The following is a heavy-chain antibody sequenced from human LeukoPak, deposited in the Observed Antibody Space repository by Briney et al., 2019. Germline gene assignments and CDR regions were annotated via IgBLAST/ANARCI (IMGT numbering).Heavy chain of an antibody. V-gene: IGHV4-61*01. CDR2: IYQSGST. Sequence: SETLSLTCTISGGSFSITTYSWSWIRQPPGKGLEWIGYIYQSGSTRSNPSLKSRVTISVDTSKNQFSLKLSSVTAADTAVYYCAREGAVSSYYYFDYWGQGTLVTVSS. CDR3: AREGAVSSYYYFDY. D-gene: IGHD3-10*01. CDR1: GGSFSITTYS. J-gene: IGHJ4*02.